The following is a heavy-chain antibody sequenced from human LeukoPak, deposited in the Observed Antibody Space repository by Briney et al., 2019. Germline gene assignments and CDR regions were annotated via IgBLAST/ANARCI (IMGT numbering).Heavy chain of an antibody. CDR3: ARDTGISGDAFDI. Sequence: SETLSLTCAVYGGSFSGYYWSWIRQPPGKGLEWIGRIYTSGSTNYNPSLKSRVTMSVDTSKNQFSLKLSSVTAADTAVYYCARDTGISGDAFDIWGQGTMVTVSS. CDR2: IYTSGST. V-gene: IGHV4-59*10. CDR1: GGSFSGYY. J-gene: IGHJ3*02. D-gene: IGHD1-14*01.